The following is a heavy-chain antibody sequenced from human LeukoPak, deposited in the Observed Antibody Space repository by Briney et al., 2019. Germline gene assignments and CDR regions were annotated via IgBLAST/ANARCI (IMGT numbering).Heavy chain of an antibody. J-gene: IGHJ4*02. CDR1: GFSFSSYG. CDR2: IWYDGSNK. V-gene: IGHV3-33*01. CDR3: ARDHGGSYGYAFDY. Sequence: GGSLRLTCAAAGFSFSSYGMNWVRQAPGKGLEWVAVIWYDGSNKYYADSVKGRFTISRDNSKNTLYLQMNSLRAEDTAVYYCARDHGGSYGYAFDYWGQGTLVTVSS. D-gene: IGHD5-18*01.